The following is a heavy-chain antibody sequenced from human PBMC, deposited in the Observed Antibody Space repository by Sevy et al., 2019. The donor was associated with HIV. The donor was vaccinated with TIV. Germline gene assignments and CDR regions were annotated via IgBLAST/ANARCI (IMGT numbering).Heavy chain of an antibody. CDR1: GFTFSNYG. Sequence: GESLKISCAASGFTFSNYGMHWVRQAPGRGLEWVAVIWFDGSNKLYADSVKGRFTISRDNSKNTVELQLNSLRAEDTAVHYCAKGMLITQYYFDYWGQGTLVTVSS. CDR3: AKGMLITQYYFDY. V-gene: IGHV3-33*06. CDR2: IWFDGSNK. D-gene: IGHD3-16*01. J-gene: IGHJ4*02.